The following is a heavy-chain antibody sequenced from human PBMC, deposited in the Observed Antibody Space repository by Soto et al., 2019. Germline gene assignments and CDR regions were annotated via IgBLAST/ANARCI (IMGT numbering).Heavy chain of an antibody. Sequence: SETLSLTCAVYGGSFSAYYWSWVRQPPGKGLEWIGEINHSGSTNYNPSLKSRVTISVDTSKNQFSLKLSSVTAADTAVYYCARRYFDWFNYYYYGMDVWGQGTTVTVSS. CDR2: INHSGST. J-gene: IGHJ6*02. CDR3: ARRYFDWFNYYYYGMDV. CDR1: GGSFSAYY. D-gene: IGHD3-9*01. V-gene: IGHV4-34*01.